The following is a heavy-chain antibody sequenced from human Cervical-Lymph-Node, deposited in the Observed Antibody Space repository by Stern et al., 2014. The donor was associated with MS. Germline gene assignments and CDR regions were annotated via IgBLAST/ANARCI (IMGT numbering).Heavy chain of an antibody. CDR1: GGTLNTSA. J-gene: IGHJ4*02. D-gene: IGHD2-8*01. V-gene: IGHV1-69*01. Sequence: VQLLESGTEVKKPGSSVKVSCKASGGTLNTSAINWVRQAPGQGLEWMGGIIPIFGATTYAQKFQGRLTITADESTTTAYMELNSLRSEDTAMYYCAKVRCPNGVCYPRLDYWGQGILVTVSS. CDR2: IIPIFGAT. CDR3: AKVRCPNGVCYPRLDY.